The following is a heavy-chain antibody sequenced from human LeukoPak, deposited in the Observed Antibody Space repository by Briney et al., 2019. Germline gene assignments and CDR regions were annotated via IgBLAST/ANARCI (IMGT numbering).Heavy chain of an antibody. Sequence: GGSLKLSCAASGFTVSSNYMTWVRQAPGKGLEWVATIGGRRGGIFYADSVEGRFTISRDDAKNALFLQMYSLRPEDTAFYYCARGVGATTDYYGMDVWGQGTTVTVSS. CDR1: GFTVSSNY. D-gene: IGHD1-26*01. CDR2: IGGRRGGI. CDR3: ARGVGATTDYYGMDV. V-gene: IGHV3-23*01. J-gene: IGHJ6*02.